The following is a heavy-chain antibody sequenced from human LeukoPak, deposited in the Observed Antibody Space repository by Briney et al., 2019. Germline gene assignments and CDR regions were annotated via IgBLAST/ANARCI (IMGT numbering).Heavy chain of an antibody. J-gene: IGHJ4*02. Sequence: PGGSLRLSCAASGFTFSSYAMSWVRQAPGKGLEWVSAISGSGDSTYYADSVKGRFTISRDNSKNTLYLQINSLRAEDTAVYYCAKERAAAGRYFDYWGQGTLLTVSS. CDR2: ISGSGDST. V-gene: IGHV3-23*01. CDR1: GFTFSSYA. D-gene: IGHD6-25*01. CDR3: AKERAAAGRYFDY.